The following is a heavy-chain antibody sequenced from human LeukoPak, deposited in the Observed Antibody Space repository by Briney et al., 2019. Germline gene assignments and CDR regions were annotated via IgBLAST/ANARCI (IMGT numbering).Heavy chain of an antibody. CDR2: IYSGGST. J-gene: IGHJ4*02. CDR1: GFTVSSNY. D-gene: IGHD3-22*01. V-gene: IGHV3-53*04. Sequence: GGSLRLSCAASGFTVSSNYMSWVRQAPGKGLEWVSVIYSGGSTYYADSVKGRFTISRHNSKNTLYLQMNSLRAEDTAVYYCARVGYYYDSSGYYYEFPFDYWGQGTLVTVSS. CDR3: ARVGYYYDSSGYYYEFPFDY.